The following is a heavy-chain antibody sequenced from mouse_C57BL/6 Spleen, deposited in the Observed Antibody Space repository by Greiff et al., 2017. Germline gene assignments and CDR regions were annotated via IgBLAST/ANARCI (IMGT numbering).Heavy chain of an antibody. CDR3: ARTYYGSSYHFDD. V-gene: IGHV1-52*01. Sequence: QVQLQQPGAELVRPGSSVKLSCKASGYTFTSYWMHWVKQRPIQGLEWIGNIDPSDSETHYNQKFKDKATLTVDKSSSTAYMQLSSLTSEDSAVYYCARTYYGSSYHFDDGGQGTTLTVSS. D-gene: IGHD1-1*01. CDR1: GYTFTSYW. J-gene: IGHJ2*01. CDR2: IDPSDSET.